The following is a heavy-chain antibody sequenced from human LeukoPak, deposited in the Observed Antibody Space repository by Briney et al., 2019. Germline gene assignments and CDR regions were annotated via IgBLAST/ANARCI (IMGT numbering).Heavy chain of an antibody. CDR2: IIPIFGTA. V-gene: IGHV1-69*05. CDR3: ATSGSLRYAFDI. CDR1: GGTFSSCA. D-gene: IGHD1-26*01. Sequence: ASVKVSCKASGGTFSSCAISWVRQAPGQGLEWMGRIIPIFGTANYAQKFQGRVTITTDESTSTAYMELSSLRSEDTAVYYCATSGSLRYAFDIWGQGTMVTVSS. J-gene: IGHJ3*02.